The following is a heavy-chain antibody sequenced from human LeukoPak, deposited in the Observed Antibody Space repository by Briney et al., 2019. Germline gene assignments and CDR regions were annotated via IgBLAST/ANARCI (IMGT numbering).Heavy chain of an antibody. CDR2: ISYDGSNK. Sequence: PGGSLRLSCAASGFTFSSYGMHWVRQAPGKGLEWVAVISYDGSNKYYADSVKGRFTISRDNSKNTLYLQMNSLRAEDTAVYYCAKDGLRKVGWFDPWGQGTLVTVSS. CDR1: GFTFSSYG. J-gene: IGHJ5*02. D-gene: IGHD4-17*01. V-gene: IGHV3-30*18. CDR3: AKDGLRKVGWFDP.